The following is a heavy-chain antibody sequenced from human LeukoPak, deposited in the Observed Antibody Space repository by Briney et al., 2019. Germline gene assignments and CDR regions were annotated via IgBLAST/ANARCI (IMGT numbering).Heavy chain of an antibody. CDR2: ISSNGGST. Sequence: GGSLRLSCAASGFTLSSYGMHWVRQAPGKGLEYVSAISSNGGSTYYANSVKGRFTISRDNSKNTLYLQMGSLRAEGMAVYYCARWVNSMDVWGKGTTVTVSS. CDR1: GFTLSSYG. J-gene: IGHJ6*04. D-gene: IGHD4-23*01. CDR3: ARWVNSMDV. V-gene: IGHV3-64*01.